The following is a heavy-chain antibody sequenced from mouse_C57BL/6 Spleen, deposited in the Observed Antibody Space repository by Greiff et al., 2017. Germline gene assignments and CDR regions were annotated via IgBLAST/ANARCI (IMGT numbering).Heavy chain of an antibody. CDR1: GYAFSSYW. J-gene: IGHJ3*01. Sequence: QVQLQQSGAELVKPGASVKISCKASGYAFSSYWMNWVKQRPGKGLERIGQIYPGDGDTNYNGKFKGKATLTADKSSSTAYMQLSSLTSEDSAVYFCARLGSNYDWFAYWGQGTLVTVSA. CDR2: IYPGDGDT. V-gene: IGHV1-80*01. D-gene: IGHD2-5*01. CDR3: ARLGSNYDWFAY.